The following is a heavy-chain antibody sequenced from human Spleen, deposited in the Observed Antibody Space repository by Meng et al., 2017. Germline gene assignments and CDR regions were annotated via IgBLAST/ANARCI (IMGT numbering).Heavy chain of an antibody. J-gene: IGHJ2*01. V-gene: IGHV3-30-3*01. CDR2: VGHDGNSG. CDR1: GFTFTNYA. CDR3: AREKRGQLPLGDL. Sequence: QVHLVESGGGVVQPGRSLRLSCAASGFTFTNYAMHWVRQAPGKGLEWVAIVGHDGNSGCYADSVRGRFTISRDNSKNMVYLQMNSLRAEDTALYYCAREKRGQLPLGDLWGRGTLVTVSS. D-gene: IGHD5-18*01.